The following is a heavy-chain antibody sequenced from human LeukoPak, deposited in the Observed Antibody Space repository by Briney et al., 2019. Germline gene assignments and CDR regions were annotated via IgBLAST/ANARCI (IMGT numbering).Heavy chain of an antibody. D-gene: IGHD4-17*01. CDR1: GASVRSNSYY. CDR3: VRAVTTKGEF. CDR2: IYNNGDT. Sequence: PSETLSLTCAVSGASVRSNSYYWAWIRQPPGKGLEWIGSIYNNGDTYYSPSLKSRVTTSVDTFMNHFSLQLRSVTAGDTAVYYCVRAVTTKGEFWGQGTLVTVSS. V-gene: IGHV4-39*01. J-gene: IGHJ4*02.